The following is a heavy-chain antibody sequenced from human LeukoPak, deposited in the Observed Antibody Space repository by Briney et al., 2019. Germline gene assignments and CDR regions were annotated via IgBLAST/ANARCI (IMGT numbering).Heavy chain of an antibody. D-gene: IGHD6-6*01. V-gene: IGHV4-59*01. J-gene: IGHJ4*01. CDR3: ARGRPARFKQLVAYYCDS. Sequence: SETLSLTCSVSGGSISSYYWSWIRQPPGKGLEWIGYIYYSGSTNYNPSLKSRVTISVDTSKNQFSLKLSSVTAADTAVYYCARGRPARFKQLVAYYCDSSGHGTLVTVSS. CDR1: GGSISSYY. CDR2: IYYSGST.